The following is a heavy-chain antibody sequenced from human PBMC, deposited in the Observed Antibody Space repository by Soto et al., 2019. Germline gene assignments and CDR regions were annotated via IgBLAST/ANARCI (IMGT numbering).Heavy chain of an antibody. CDR3: ARGTHTPGNDY. J-gene: IGHJ4*02. CDR1: GFTFSNYW. CDR2: INQDGRDK. V-gene: IGHV3-7*04. D-gene: IGHD1-1*01. Sequence: PGGSLRLSCAASGFTFSNYWMNWVRQAPGKGLEWVANINQDGRDKNYVDSVKGRFTVSRDNAKNSLYLQMSSLRPEDTAVYYCARGTHTPGNDYWGQGALVTVSS.